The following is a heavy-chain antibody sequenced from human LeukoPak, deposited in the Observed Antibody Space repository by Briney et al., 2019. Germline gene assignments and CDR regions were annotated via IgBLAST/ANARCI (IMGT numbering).Heavy chain of an antibody. D-gene: IGHD2-15*01. Sequence: ASVKVSCKVSGYTLTELSMHWVRQAPGKGLEWMGGFDPEDGETIYAQKFQGRVTMTEDTSTDTAYMELSSLRSEDTAVYYCATGVVVAAKXGFDYWGLGTLVTVSS. J-gene: IGHJ4*02. CDR3: ATGVVVAAKXGFDY. CDR1: GYTLTELS. V-gene: IGHV1-24*01. CDR2: FDPEDGET.